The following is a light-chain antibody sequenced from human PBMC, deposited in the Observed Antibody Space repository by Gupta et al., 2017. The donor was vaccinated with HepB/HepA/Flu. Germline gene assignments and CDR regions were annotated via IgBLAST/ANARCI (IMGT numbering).Light chain of an antibody. J-gene: IGLJ1*01. V-gene: IGLV7-46*01. CDR2: NSN. CDR1: TGPVTHGHF. CDR3: LLSYGDVGV. Sequence: QAVVTHEPSLTLSSGGTVPLTCGPTTGPVTHGHFPYWFQQRPGQAPRPLIFNSNKKYSWAPDRFSGSLLGGKAALTRSGAQPEDDADYYCLLSYGDVGVFGGGTQVTVL.